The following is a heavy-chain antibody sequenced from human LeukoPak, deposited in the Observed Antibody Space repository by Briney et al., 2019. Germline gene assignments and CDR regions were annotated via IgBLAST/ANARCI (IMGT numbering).Heavy chain of an antibody. CDR3: AREKGTYYYDSSGAFDY. D-gene: IGHD3-22*01. J-gene: IGHJ4*02. CDR1: GFTFSSYG. V-gene: IGHV3-33*01. Sequence: PGGSLRLSCAASGFTFSSYGMHWVRQAPGKGLEWVAVIWYDGSNKYYADSVKGRFTISRDNSKNTLYLQMNSLRAEDTAVHYCAREKGTYYYDSSGAFDYWGQGTLVTVSS. CDR2: IWYDGSNK.